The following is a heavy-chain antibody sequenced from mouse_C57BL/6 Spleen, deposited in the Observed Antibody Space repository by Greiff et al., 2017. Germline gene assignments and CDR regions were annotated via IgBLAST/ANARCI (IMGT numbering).Heavy chain of an antibody. D-gene: IGHD2-1*01. J-gene: IGHJ4*01. CDR3: ARFYGNHAMDY. CDR2: INPNNGGT. V-gene: IGHV1-26*01. Sequence: EVQLQQSGPELVKPGASVKISCKASGYTFTDYYMNWVKQSHGKSLEWIGDINPNNGGTSYNQKFKGKATLTVDKSSSTAYMELRSLTSEDSAVYYCARFYGNHAMDYWGQGTSVTVSS. CDR1: GYTFTDYY.